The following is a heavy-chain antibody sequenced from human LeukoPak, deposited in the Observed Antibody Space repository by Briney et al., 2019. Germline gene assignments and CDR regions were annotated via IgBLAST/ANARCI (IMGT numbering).Heavy chain of an antibody. V-gene: IGHV1-2*02. CDR1: GYTFTGYY. J-gene: IGHJ6*02. D-gene: IGHD3-9*01. CDR2: INPNSGGT. CDR3: ASSRGAADFDWFYNYYYYGMDV. Sequence: GASVKVSCKASGYTFTGYYMHWVRQAPAQELEWMGWINPNSGGTNYAQKFQGRVTMTRDTSISTAYMELSRLRSDDTAVYYCASSRGAADFDWFYNYYYYGMDVWGRGTTVTVSS.